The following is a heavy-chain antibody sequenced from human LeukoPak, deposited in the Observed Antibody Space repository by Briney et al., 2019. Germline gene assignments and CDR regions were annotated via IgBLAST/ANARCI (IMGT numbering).Heavy chain of an antibody. J-gene: IGHJ4*02. V-gene: IGHV3-21*01. Sequence: PGGSLRLSCAASGYTFSDFSVNWVRQAPGKGLEWVSSISVRSNYRYYADSVRGRFTISRDDARDSLFLQMNSLRAEDTAVYFCVRLRRSSDRSGYYYYYDYWGQGTLVTVSS. CDR2: ISVRSNYR. CDR1: GYTFSDFS. D-gene: IGHD3-22*01. CDR3: VRLRRSSDRSGYYYYYDY.